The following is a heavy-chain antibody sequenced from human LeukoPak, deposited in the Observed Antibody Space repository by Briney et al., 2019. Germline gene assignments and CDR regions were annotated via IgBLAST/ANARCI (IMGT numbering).Heavy chain of an antibody. D-gene: IGHD3-22*01. V-gene: IGHV3-74*01. CDR1: GFTFSTYW. Sequence: GGSLRHSCAASGFTFSTYWMHWVRQAPGKGLVWVSRIKSDGSTNYADSVKGRFTISRDNAKNTVSLQMNSLRAEDTGVYYCARAPSEIGGYYPEYFRHWGQGTLVTVSS. CDR3: ARAPSEIGGYYPEYFRH. J-gene: IGHJ1*01. CDR2: IKSDGST.